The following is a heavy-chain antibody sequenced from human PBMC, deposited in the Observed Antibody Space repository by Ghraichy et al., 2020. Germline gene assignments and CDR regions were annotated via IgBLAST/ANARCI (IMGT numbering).Heavy chain of an antibody. Sequence: SETLSLTCTVSGGSISSYYWSWIRQPPGKGLEWIGYIYYSGSTNYNPSLKSRVTISVDTSKNQFSLKLSSVTAADTAVYYCARARWNGWLDYYYGMDVWGQGTTVTVSS. D-gene: IGHD1-1*01. J-gene: IGHJ6*02. CDR1: GGSISSYY. CDR3: ARARWNGWLDYYYGMDV. CDR2: IYYSGST. V-gene: IGHV4-59*01.